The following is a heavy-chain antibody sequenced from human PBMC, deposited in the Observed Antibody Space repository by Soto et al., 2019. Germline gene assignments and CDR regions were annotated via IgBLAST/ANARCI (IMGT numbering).Heavy chain of an antibody. D-gene: IGHD3-3*01. J-gene: IGHJ5*02. Sequence: ASETLSLTCTVSGGSLSSYYWSWIRQPPGKGLEWIGEINHSGSTNYNPSLKSRVTISVDTSKNQFSLKLSSVTAADTAVYYCARVGGFWSGRFDPWGQGTLVTVSS. CDR2: INHSGST. CDR1: GGSLSSYY. V-gene: IGHV4-34*01. CDR3: ARVGGFWSGRFDP.